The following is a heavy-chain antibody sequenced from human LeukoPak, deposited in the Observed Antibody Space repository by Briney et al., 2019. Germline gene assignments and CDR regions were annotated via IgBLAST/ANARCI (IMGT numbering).Heavy chain of an antibody. Sequence: GESLKISCQGSGYNLTNYWIAWVRQMPGKGLEWMGIIHPGDSNTRYSPSFQGQVTISVDKSITTAYLQWSSLEASDTAVYYCATGRYCSGTTCYSSLDFWGQGTLVTVSS. CDR3: ATGRYCSGTTCYSSLDF. D-gene: IGHD2-15*01. J-gene: IGHJ4*02. V-gene: IGHV5-51*01. CDR2: IHPGDSNT. CDR1: GYNLTNYW.